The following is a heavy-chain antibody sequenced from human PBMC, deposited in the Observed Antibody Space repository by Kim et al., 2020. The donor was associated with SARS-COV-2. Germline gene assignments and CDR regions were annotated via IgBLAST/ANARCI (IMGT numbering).Heavy chain of an antibody. Sequence: SVKVSCKASGGTFSSYAISWVRQAPGQGLEWMGRSIPILGIANYAQKFQGRVTITADKSTSTAYMELSSLRSEDTAVYYCARDLFSAADYWGQGTLVTVSS. CDR2: SIPILGIA. CDR1: GGTFSSYA. CDR3: ARDLFSAADY. V-gene: IGHV1-69*04. D-gene: IGHD6-25*01. J-gene: IGHJ4*02.